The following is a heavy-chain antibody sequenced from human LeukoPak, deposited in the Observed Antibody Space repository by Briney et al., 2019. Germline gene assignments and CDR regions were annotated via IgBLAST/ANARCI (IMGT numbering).Heavy chain of an antibody. Sequence: QPGGSLRLSCAASGFTFSSYAMSWVRQAPGKGLEWVSAISGSGGSTYYADSVKGRFTISRDNSKNTLYLQMNSLRAEDTAVYYCAKGKVVPAAYYYYYGMDVWGQGTTVTVSS. CDR1: GFTFSSYA. J-gene: IGHJ6*02. CDR3: AKGKVVPAAYYYYYGMDV. V-gene: IGHV3-23*01. D-gene: IGHD2-2*01. CDR2: ISGSGGST.